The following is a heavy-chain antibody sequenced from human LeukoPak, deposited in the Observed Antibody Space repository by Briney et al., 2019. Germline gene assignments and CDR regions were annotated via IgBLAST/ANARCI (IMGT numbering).Heavy chain of an antibody. CDR2: IYYSGST. D-gene: IGHD3-22*01. CDR3: ARNTIVGLLTAFDI. V-gene: IGHV4-59*01. Sequence: PSETLSLTCTVSGGSISSYYWSWIRQPPGKELEWIGYIYYSGSTNYNPSLKSRVTISVDTSKNQFSLKLSSVTAADTAVYYCARNTIVGLLTAFDIWGQGTMVTVSS. J-gene: IGHJ3*02. CDR1: GGSISSYY.